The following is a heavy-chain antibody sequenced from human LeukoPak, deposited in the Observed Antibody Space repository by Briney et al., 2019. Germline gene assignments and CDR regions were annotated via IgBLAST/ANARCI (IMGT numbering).Heavy chain of an antibody. V-gene: IGHV3-23*01. Sequence: GGSLRLSCAASGFSLTTYAMGWVRQAPGKGLEWVSVISDRGDSTYYADSVKGRFTISRDSSKNTLYLQMNSLGGEDTALYYCAKGRWGLTINNFDLWGQGTMVTVSS. CDR1: GFSLTTYA. CDR3: AKGRWGLTINNFDL. J-gene: IGHJ3*01. CDR2: ISDRGDST. D-gene: IGHD2-21*02.